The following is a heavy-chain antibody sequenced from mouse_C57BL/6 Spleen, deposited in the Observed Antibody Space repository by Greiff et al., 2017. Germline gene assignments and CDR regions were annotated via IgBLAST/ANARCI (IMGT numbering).Heavy chain of an antibody. D-gene: IGHD1-1*01. Sequence: QVQLQQPGAELVRPGSSVKLSCKASGYTFTSYWMDWVKQRPGQGLEWIGNIYPSDSETHYNQKFKDKATLTVDKSSSTAYMQLSSLTSEDSAVYYCAREGVYYGSRKGYYFDYWGQGTTLTVSS. J-gene: IGHJ2*01. CDR1: GYTFTSYW. CDR3: AREGVYYGSRKGYYFDY. CDR2: IYPSDSET. V-gene: IGHV1-61*01.